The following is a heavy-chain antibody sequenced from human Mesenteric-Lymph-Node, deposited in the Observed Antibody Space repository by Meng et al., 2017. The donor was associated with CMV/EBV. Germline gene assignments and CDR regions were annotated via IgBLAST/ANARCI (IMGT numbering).Heavy chain of an antibody. Sequence: PGASVKVCCKASGYNLSTYGISWERQATGQGIEWMGWISTYNTNTNYAQNVQDRLTMTTDTSTSTAYMELRSLRSDDTAVYYCARGDHWGQGTLVTVSS. CDR3: ARGDH. CDR1: GYNLSTYG. V-gene: IGHV1-18*01. J-gene: IGHJ4*02. CDR2: ISTYNTNT.